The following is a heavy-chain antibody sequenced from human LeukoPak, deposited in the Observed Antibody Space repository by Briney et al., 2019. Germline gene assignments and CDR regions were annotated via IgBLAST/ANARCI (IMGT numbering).Heavy chain of an antibody. CDR1: GFTFSNYA. CDR3: ARRFWYAFDI. V-gene: IGHV3-11*03. CDR2: ISSSSSYT. J-gene: IGHJ3*02. Sequence: GGSLRLSCAASGFTFSNYAMSWVRQAPGKGLEWVSYISSSSSYTNYEDSVKGRFTISRDNARNSLHLQMTSLRAEDTAVYYCARRFWYAFDIWGQGTMVTVSS. D-gene: IGHD3-3*01.